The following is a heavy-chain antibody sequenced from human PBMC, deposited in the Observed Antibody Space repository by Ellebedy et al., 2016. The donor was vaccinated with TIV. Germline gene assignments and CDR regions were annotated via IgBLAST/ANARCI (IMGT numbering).Heavy chain of an antibody. Sequence: MPSETLSLTCTVPGGSLTNHFWSWIRQPPGKGLEWIASIYYSGTTNYNPSLKSRVTISVDTSKHQISLTLMSSVSAADTAVYYCARVAITAAVGGGFFDLWGRGTLVTVSS. CDR2: IYYSGTT. CDR3: ARVAITAAVGGGFFDL. CDR1: GGSLTNHF. D-gene: IGHD6-13*01. J-gene: IGHJ2*01. V-gene: IGHV4-59*11.